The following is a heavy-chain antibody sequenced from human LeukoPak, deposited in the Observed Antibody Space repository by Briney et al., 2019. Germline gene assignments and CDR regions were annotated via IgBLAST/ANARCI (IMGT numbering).Heavy chain of an antibody. CDR3: ARDWGLQYYYDSSGQIDY. D-gene: IGHD3-22*01. J-gene: IGHJ4*02. V-gene: IGHV3-64*01. CDR1: GFTFSTSA. CDR2: ISSNGGTT. Sequence: GGSLRLSCAASGFTFSTSAMHWVRQAPGKGLEYVSGISSNGGTTYYANSVKGRFTISRDNSKSTLYLQMNSLRAEDTAVYYCARDWGLQYYYDSSGQIDYWGQGTLVTVSS.